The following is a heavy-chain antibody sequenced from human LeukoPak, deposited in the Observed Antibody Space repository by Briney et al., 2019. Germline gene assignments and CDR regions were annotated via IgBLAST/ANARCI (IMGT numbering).Heavy chain of an antibody. CDR3: AKYYYDSSGDFDY. D-gene: IGHD3-22*01. CDR1: GFTFSSYS. V-gene: IGHV3-21*01. J-gene: IGHJ4*02. Sequence: GGSLRLSCAASGFTFSSYSMNWVRQAPGKGLEWVSSISSSSSYIYYADSVKGRFTISRDNAKNSLYLQMNSLRAEDTAVYYCAKYYYDSSGDFDYWGQGTLVTVSS. CDR2: ISSSSSYI.